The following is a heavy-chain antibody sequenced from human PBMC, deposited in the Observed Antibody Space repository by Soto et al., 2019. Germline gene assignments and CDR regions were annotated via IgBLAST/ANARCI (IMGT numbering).Heavy chain of an antibody. CDR2: ISSSSSYI. J-gene: IGHJ4*02. CDR3: AKQTPPVDY. V-gene: IGHV3-21*01. Sequence: EVQLVESGGGLVKPGGSLRLSCAASGFTFSSYSMNWVRQAPGKGLEWVSSISSSSSYIYYADSVKGRFTISRDNAKNTLYLQMNSLRAEDTAVYYCAKQTPPVDYWGQGTLVTVSS. CDR1: GFTFSSYS.